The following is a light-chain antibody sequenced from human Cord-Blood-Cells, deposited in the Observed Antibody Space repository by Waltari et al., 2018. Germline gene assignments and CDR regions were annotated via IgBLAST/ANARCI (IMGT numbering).Light chain of an antibody. CDR3: CSYAGSYIV. CDR1: SSDVGGYNY. CDR2: DVS. Sequence: QSALTQPRSVSGSPGQSVTISCTGTSSDVGGYNYVSWYQQHPGKAPKLMIYDVSKRPSGVPDRFSGSKSGNTASRTISGLQAEEEADYYCCSYAGSYIVFGGGTKLTVL. J-gene: IGLJ2*01. V-gene: IGLV2-11*01.